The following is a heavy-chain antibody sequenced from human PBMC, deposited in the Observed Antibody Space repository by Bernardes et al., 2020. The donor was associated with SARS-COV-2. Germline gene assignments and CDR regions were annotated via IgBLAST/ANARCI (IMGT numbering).Heavy chain of an antibody. V-gene: IGHV4-39*01. CDR1: GGSIRSSNYY. Sequence: TLSLTCTVSGGSIRSSNYYWGWIRQTPGKGLEWIGSLYYRGSTFYNPSLKSRVTISVDTSKNQFSLNLNSVTAADTAVYHCARQVYDFWSDYYGDYWGQGTLVTVS. CDR3: ARQVYDFWSDYYGDY. D-gene: IGHD3-3*01. J-gene: IGHJ4*02. CDR2: LYYRGST.